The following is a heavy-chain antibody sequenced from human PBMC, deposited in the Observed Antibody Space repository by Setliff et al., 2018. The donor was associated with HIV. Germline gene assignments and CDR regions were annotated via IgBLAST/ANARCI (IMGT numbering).Heavy chain of an antibody. V-gene: IGHV4-59*08. CDR1: GGSISSYY. CDR2: IYYSGST. CDR3: ARAINKAFDI. Sequence: PSETLSLTCTVSGGSISSYYWSWIRQPPGKGLEWIGYIYYSGSTNYNPSLKSRVTLSVDTSRNQFSLNLSSVTAADTAVYYCARAINKAFDIWGQGTMVTVSS. J-gene: IGHJ3*02.